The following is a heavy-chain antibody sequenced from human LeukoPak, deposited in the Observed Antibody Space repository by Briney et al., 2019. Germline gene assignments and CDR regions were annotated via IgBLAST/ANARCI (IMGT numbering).Heavy chain of an antibody. J-gene: IGHJ4*02. CDR1: GGSFSGYY. V-gene: IGHV4-34*01. D-gene: IGHD3-22*01. CDR3: ARRSRSRYYYDSSGYYYY. CDR2: INHSGST. Sequence: SETLSLTCAVYGGSFSGYYWSWIRQPPGKGLEWIGEINHSGSTNYNPSLKSRVTISVDTSKNQFSLKLSSVTAADTAVYYCARRSRSRYYYDSSGYYYYWGQGTLVTVSS.